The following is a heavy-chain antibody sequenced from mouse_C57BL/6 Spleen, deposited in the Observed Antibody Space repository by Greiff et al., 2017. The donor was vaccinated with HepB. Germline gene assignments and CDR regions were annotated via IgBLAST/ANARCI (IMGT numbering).Heavy chain of an antibody. V-gene: IGHV1-81*01. D-gene: IGHD2-4*01. CDR2: IYPRSGNT. J-gene: IGHJ4*01. CDR1: GYTFTSYG. Sequence: VQLQQSGAELARPGASVKLSCKASGYTFTSYGISWVKQRTGQGLEWIGEIYPRSGNTYYNEKFKGKATLTADKSSSTAYMELRSLTSEDSAVYFCARWGYDYDYAMDYWGQGTSVTVSS. CDR3: ARWGYDYDYAMDY.